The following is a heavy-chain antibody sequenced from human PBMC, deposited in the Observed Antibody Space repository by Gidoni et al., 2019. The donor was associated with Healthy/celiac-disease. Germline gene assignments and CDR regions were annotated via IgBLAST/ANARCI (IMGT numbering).Heavy chain of an antibody. J-gene: IGHJ6*03. CDR3: AKGGQLSSYYYMDV. V-gene: IGHV3-9*01. CDR2: ISWNSGSI. D-gene: IGHD5-18*01. CDR1: GFPFDDYA. Sequence: EVQLVESGGGLVQPGRSLRLSCAASGFPFDDYAMHWVRQAPGKGLEWVSGISWNSGSIGYADSVKGRFTISRDNAKNSLYLQMNSLRAEDTALYYCAKGGQLSSYYYMDVWGKGTTVTVSS.